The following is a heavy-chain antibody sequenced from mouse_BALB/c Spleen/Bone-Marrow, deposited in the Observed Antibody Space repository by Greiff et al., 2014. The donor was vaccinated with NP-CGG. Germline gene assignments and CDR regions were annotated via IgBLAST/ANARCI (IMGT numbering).Heavy chain of an antibody. V-gene: IGHV5-6*01. CDR1: GFTFSSYG. CDR3: ARHQRYYAMDY. CDR2: ISSGGSNT. Sequence: EVNLVESGGDLVKPGGSLKLSCAASGFTFSSYGMSWGRQTPDKRLEWVATISSGGSNTYYPDSVKRRFTISRDNAKNTLYLQMSSLKSEDTAMYYCARHQRYYAMDYWGQGTSVTVSS. J-gene: IGHJ4*01.